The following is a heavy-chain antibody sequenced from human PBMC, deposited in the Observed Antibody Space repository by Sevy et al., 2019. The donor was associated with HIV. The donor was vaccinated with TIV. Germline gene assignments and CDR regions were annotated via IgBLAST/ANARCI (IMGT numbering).Heavy chain of an antibody. V-gene: IGHV3-23*01. CDR1: GFTFSSYA. J-gene: IGHJ5*02. CDR3: AKEGYESSGYYH. D-gene: IGHD3-22*01. Sequence: GGSLRLSCAASGFTFSSYAMTWVRQAPGKGLEWVSAISGSGGYTYYADSVKGRFTISRDNSKKTLDLQMHSLRAEDTAVYYCAKEGYESSGYYHLGQGTLVTVSS. CDR2: ISGSGGYT.